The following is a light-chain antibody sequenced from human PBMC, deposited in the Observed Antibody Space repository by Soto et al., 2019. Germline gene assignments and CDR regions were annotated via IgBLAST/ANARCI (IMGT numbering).Light chain of an antibody. J-gene: IGKJ1*01. CDR3: QQYNSYPWT. CDR1: QSGSDSY. CDR2: GVS. V-gene: IGKV3-20*01. Sequence: EIVLTQSPGTLSFSPGERSTLSCRSSQSGSDSYLAWYQQKPGQPPRLLIYGVSSRAYGIPDRFSGSGSGTDFTLTISRLEPEDFATYYCQQYNSYPWTFGQGTKVDIK.